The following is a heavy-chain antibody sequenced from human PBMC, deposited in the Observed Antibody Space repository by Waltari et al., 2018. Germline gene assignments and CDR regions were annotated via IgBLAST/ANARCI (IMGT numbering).Heavy chain of an antibody. CDR2: INPSGGST. CDR3: AKNLDSSGWYGQELDY. V-gene: IGHV1-46*01. CDR1: GYTFTSYY. J-gene: IGHJ4*02. Sequence: QVQLVQSGAEVKKPGASVKVSCKASGYTFTSYYMHWVRQAPGQGLEWMGIINPSGGSTSYAQKFQGRVTMTRDTATSTVYMELSSLRSEDTAVYYCAKNLDSSGWYGQELDYWGQGTLVTVSS. D-gene: IGHD6-19*01.